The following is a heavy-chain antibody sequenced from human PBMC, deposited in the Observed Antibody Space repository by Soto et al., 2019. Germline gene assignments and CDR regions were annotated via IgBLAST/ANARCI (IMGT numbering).Heavy chain of an antibody. J-gene: IGHJ6*02. CDR3: ARTLGSGYYGMDV. CDR2: IDWDDDK. CDR1: GFSLSTDGMR. V-gene: IGHV2-70*04. Sequence: SGPTLVNPTQTLTLTCTFSGFSLSTDGMRVSWIRQPPGRALEWLARIDWDDDKFYSTSLRTRLTISKDTSKNQVVLTMTNMDPVDTATYYCARTLGSGYYGMDVWGQGTTVTVS. D-gene: IGHD1-26*01.